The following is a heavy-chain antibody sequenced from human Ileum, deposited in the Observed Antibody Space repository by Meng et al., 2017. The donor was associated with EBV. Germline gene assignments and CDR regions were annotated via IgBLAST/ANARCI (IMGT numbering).Heavy chain of an antibody. CDR2: IYWNDDK. Sequence: HISLTESGPPLVKPTQALTLTCSFSGFSLTSSGVGVGWIRQPPGKALEWLALIYWNDDKRYSPSLKSRLTVTRDTSKNQVVLTLTNVDPVDTATYYCARRPGSPSSRFDYWGQGTLVTVSS. CDR3: ARRPGSPSSRFDY. J-gene: IGHJ4*02. D-gene: IGHD6-6*01. CDR1: GFSLTSSGVG. V-gene: IGHV2-5*01.